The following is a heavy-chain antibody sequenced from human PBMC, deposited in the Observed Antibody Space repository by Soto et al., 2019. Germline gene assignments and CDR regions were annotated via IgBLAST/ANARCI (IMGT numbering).Heavy chain of an antibody. J-gene: IGHJ6*02. CDR1: GYTFTSYY. D-gene: IGHD3-10*01. V-gene: IGHV1-46*01. CDR2: INPSGGST. Sequence: ASVKVSCKASGYTFTSYYMHWVRQAPGQGLEWMGIINPSGGSTSYAQKFQGRVTMTRDTSTSTVYMELSSLRSEDTAVYYCARAEAIMVRGVINGDYYGMDVWGQGTTVTVSS. CDR3: ARAEAIMVRGVINGDYYGMDV.